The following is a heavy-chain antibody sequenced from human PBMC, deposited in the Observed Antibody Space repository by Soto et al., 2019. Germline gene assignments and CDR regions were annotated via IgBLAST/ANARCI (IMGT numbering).Heavy chain of an antibody. V-gene: IGHV3-23*01. D-gene: IGHD3-22*01. Sequence: PGWSLRLSCASSVFTFISYAMSWVRQAPGKGLEWVSAISGSGGSTYYADSVKGRFTISRDNSKNTLYLQMNSLRAEDTAVYYCAKDSDYYDSSGSTFDIWGQGTMVTVSS. CDR1: VFTFISYA. CDR3: AKDSDYYDSSGSTFDI. CDR2: ISGSGGST. J-gene: IGHJ3*02.